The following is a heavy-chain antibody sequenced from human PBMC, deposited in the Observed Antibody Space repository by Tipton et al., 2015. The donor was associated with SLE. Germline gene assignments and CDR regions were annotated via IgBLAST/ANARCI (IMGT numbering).Heavy chain of an antibody. CDR1: GDSVSSNSAA. V-gene: IGHV6-1*01. J-gene: IGHJ3*02. CDR3: ARVGSITMIVGDRGDALDI. D-gene: IGHD3-22*01. Sequence: QVQLVQSGAEVKPSQTLSLTCAISGDSVSSNSAAWNWIRQSPSRGLEWLGRTYYRSKWYNDYAVSVKSRITINPDTSKNQFSLQLNSVTPEDTAVYYCARVGSITMIVGDRGDALDIWGQGTMVTVSS. CDR2: TYYRSKWYN.